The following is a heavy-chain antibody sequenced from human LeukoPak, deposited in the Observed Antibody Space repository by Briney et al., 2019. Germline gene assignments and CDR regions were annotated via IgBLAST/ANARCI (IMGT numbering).Heavy chain of an antibody. CDR3: ASGAGMVPGDY. D-gene: IGHD5-18*01. J-gene: IGHJ4*02. CDR1: GGSISSHY. Sequence: PSETLSLTCTVSGGSISSHYWTCIRQPPGKGLEWIGYIYYRGGTNYNPSLQRRVTISVDTSKNQFSLKVTSVTAADTDVYYCASGAGMVPGDYWGQGSLVTVSS. V-gene: IGHV4-59*11. CDR2: IYYRGGT.